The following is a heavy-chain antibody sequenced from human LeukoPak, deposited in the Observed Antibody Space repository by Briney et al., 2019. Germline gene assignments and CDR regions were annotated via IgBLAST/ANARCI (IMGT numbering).Heavy chain of an antibody. V-gene: IGHV1-24*01. J-gene: IGHJ5*02. D-gene: IGHD3-22*01. CDR2: FDPEDGET. Sequence: GASVKVSCKVSGYTLTELSMHWVRQAPGKGLEWMGGFDPEDGETIYAQKFQGRVTMTEDTSTDTAYMELSSLRSEDTAVYYCATGHRDSSGYLHSLLRNNWFDPWGQGTLVTVSS. CDR1: GYTLTELS. CDR3: ATGHRDSSGYLHSLLRNNWFDP.